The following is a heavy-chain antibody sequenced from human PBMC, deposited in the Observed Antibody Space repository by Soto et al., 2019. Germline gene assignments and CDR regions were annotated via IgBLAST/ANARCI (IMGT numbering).Heavy chain of an antibody. CDR1: GFNFDDYA. J-gene: IGHJ6*02. CDR2: ISWNSGSI. V-gene: IGHV3-9*01. CDR3: AKEMNIAVRGVIISNGMDV. D-gene: IGHD3-10*01. Sequence: EVQLVESGGGLVQPGRSLRLSCAASGFNFDDYAMHWVRQAPGKGLEWVSGISWNSGSIGYADSVKGRFTISRDNAKNSLYLRMNSLRAEDTALYYCAKEMNIAVRGVIISNGMDVWGQGTTVTVSS.